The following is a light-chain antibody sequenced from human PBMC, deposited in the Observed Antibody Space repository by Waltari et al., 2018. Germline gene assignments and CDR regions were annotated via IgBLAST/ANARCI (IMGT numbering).Light chain of an antibody. CDR1: QSVSSS. CDR3: QRNSNWPMYS. J-gene: IGKJ2*03. V-gene: IGKV3D-15*01. Sequence: EIVMTQSPATLSLSPGERATLSCRASQSVSSSLAWYQQKPGQAPRLLIYGASSRATGIPDRFSGSGSGTEFTLTISSLEPEDVAVYYCQRNSNWPMYSVGQGTKVEIK. CDR2: GAS.